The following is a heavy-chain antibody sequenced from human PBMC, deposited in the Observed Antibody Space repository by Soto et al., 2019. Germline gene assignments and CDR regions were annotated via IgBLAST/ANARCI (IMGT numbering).Heavy chain of an antibody. J-gene: IGHJ3*01. V-gene: IGHV4-38-2*01. CDR1: GFFISSGNY. CDR3: ARARWYDAFDV. CDR2: IFHGGNT. Sequence: SETLSLTCAVSGFFISSGNYWGWIRKPPGKGLEWIGSIFHGGNTYYNPSLKSRVTISVDMSKNQFSLKLNSVTAADTAVYYCARARWYDAFDVWGQGAVVTVSS. D-gene: IGHD2-15*01.